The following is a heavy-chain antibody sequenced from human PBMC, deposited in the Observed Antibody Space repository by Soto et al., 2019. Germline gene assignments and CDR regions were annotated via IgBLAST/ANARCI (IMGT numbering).Heavy chain of an antibody. Sequence: SETLSLTCTVSGGSIRSHDWSWIRKPQRKGLEWIGYIYYSGSTNYNPSLKSRVTISVDTSKNQFSLKLSSVTAADTAVYYCARQLRGGAEYGGNSNYFDYWGEGTLVTVSS. D-gene: IGHD4-17*01. CDR3: ARQLRGGAEYGGNSNYFDY. J-gene: IGHJ4*02. CDR2: IYYSGST. V-gene: IGHV4-59*08. CDR1: GGSIRSHD.